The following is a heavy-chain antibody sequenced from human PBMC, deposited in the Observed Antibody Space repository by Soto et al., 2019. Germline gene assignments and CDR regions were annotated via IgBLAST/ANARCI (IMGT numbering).Heavy chain of an antibody. CDR2: ISYDGSNK. Sequence: GGSLRLSCAASGFTFSSYGMHWVRQAPGKGLEWVAVISYDGSNKYYADSVKGRFTISRDNSKNTLYLQMNSLRAEDTAVYYCARNRRTSIAARPWSYYYYMDVWGKGTTVTVSS. D-gene: IGHD6-6*01. V-gene: IGHV3-30*03. J-gene: IGHJ6*03. CDR3: ARNRRTSIAARPWSYYYYMDV. CDR1: GFTFSSYG.